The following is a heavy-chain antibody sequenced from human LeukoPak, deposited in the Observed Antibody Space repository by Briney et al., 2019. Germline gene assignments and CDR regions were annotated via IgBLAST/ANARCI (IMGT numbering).Heavy chain of an antibody. D-gene: IGHD6-13*01. CDR3: ARGQQQLLRGVYYYYYMDV. V-gene: IGHV4-34*01. Sequence: PSQTLSLTCAVYGGSFSGYYWSWIRHPPGKGREWMGEINHSGSTNYNPSLKSRVTISVDTSKNHFSLKLSSVDAADTAVYYCARGQQQLLRGVYYYYYMDVWGKGTTVTVSS. J-gene: IGHJ6*03. CDR1: GGSFSGYY. CDR2: INHSGST.